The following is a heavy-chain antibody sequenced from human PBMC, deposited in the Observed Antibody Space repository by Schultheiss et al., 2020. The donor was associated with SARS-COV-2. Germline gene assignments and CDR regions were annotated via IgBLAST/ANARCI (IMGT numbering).Heavy chain of an antibody. D-gene: IGHD4-23*01. V-gene: IGHV3-7*01. CDR1: GFTFSTYW. J-gene: IGHJ4*02. CDR3: ARGVVSYGGNSADY. Sequence: GGSLRLSCAASGFTFSTYWMTWVRQTPGRGLEWVAHIKQDGSETYYVDSVKGRFTISRDNAKNSLYLQMNSLRAEDTAVYYCARGVVSYGGNSADYWGQGTLVTVSS. CDR2: IKQDGSET.